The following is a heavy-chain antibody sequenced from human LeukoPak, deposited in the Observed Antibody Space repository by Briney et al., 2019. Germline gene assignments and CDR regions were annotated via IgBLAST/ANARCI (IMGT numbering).Heavy chain of an antibody. CDR1: GNSISSSSYS. V-gene: IGHV4-39*01. D-gene: IGHD5-18*01. CDR2: IYYSGST. Sequence: NPSETLSLTCTVSGNSISSSSYSWGWIRQPPGKGLEWIGSIYYSGSTYYKPSLKSRVTISVDTSKNQFSLKLSSVTAADTAVYYCASRSSYSYGPTDYWGQGTLVTVSS. CDR3: ASRSSYSYGPTDY. J-gene: IGHJ4*02.